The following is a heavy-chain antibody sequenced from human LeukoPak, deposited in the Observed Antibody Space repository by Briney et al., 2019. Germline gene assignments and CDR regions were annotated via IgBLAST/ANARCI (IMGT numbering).Heavy chain of an antibody. D-gene: IGHD3/OR15-3a*01. CDR1: GFTFSSYA. CDR2: ISGSGGST. J-gene: IGHJ4*02. CDR3: AKCPEALYLTDWLSHFDY. V-gene: IGHV3-23*01. Sequence: GGSLRLSCAASGFTFSSYAMSWVRQAPGKGLEWVSAISGSGGSTYYADSVKGRFTISRDNSKNALYLQMNSLRAEDTAVYYCAKCPEALYLTDWLSHFDYWGQGTLVTVSS.